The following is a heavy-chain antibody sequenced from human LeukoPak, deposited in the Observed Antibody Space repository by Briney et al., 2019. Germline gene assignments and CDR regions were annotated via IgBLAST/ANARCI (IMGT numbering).Heavy chain of an antibody. D-gene: IGHD2-15*01. V-gene: IGHV3-23*01. CDR3: VREAGYCAPVCLKSNWFDP. J-gene: IGHJ5*02. CDR2: ISNGKT. CDR1: GSPFSSNA. Sequence: GGSLRLSCAASGSPFSSNAMSWVRQPPGKGLEWVAAISNGKTYYADSVRGRFTISRDDSKNTVYLHMNSLRDEDTALYYCVREAGYCAPVCLKSNWFDPWGQGTLVTVSS.